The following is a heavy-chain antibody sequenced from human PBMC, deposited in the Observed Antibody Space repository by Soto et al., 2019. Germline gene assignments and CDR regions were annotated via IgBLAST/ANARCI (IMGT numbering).Heavy chain of an antibody. Sequence: QVQLVQYGTEVKKPGASVKVSCKASGGTFSRSGFHWVRQAPGQGLEWMGMIVPSVDTTNYAQKFQARVTISADQFTSTVYMELRSLRSEDTAVYYCARCPQPPDTADPYAVDVWGQGTRVIVSS. CDR2: IVPSVDTT. CDR3: ARCPQPPDTADPYAVDV. D-gene: IGHD5-18*01. J-gene: IGHJ6*02. V-gene: IGHV1-69*18. CDR1: GGTFSRSG.